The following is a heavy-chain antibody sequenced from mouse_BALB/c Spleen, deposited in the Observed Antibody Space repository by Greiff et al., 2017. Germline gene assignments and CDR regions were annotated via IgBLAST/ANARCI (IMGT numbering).Heavy chain of an antibody. CDR1: GDSITSGY. CDR2: ISYSGST. CDR3: ARFELGRGYYFDY. J-gene: IGHJ2*01. D-gene: IGHD4-1*01. V-gene: IGHV3-8*02. Sequence: EVHLVESGPSLVKPSQTLSLTCSVTGDSITSGYWNWIRKFPGNKLEYMGYISYSGSTYYNPSLKSRISITRDTSKNQYYLQLNSVTTEDTATYYCARFELGRGYYFDYWGQGTTLTVSS.